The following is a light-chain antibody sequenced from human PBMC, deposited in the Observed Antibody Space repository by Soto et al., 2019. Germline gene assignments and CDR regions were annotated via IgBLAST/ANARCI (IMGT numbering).Light chain of an antibody. CDR2: EVS. CDR1: SSDIGGYNY. CDR3: TSYAGSNNLV. Sequence: QSALTQPPSASGSPGQSVTISCTGTSSDIGGYNYVSWYQQHPGKAPKLIIYEVSKRPSGVPDRFSGSKSGNTASLTVSGLQAEDEADYYCTSYAGSNNLVFAGVTTVTVL. J-gene: IGLJ3*02. V-gene: IGLV2-8*01.